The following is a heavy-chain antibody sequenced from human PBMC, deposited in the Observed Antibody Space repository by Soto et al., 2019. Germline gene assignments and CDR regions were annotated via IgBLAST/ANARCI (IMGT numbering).Heavy chain of an antibody. V-gene: IGHV4-4*02. CDR3: ASSGFLVRIAARQRYFDY. CDR1: GGSISSSNW. J-gene: IGHJ4*02. D-gene: IGHD6-6*01. CDR2: IYHSGST. Sequence: PSETLSLTCAVSGGSISSSNWWSWVRQPPGKGLEWIGEIYHSGSTNYNPSLKSRVTISVDKSKNQFSLKLSSVTAADTAVYYCASSGFLVRIAARQRYFDYWGQGTLVTVSS.